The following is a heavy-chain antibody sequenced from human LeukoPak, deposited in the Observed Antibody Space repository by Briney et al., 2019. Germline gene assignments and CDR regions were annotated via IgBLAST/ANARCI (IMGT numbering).Heavy chain of an antibody. CDR3: AKRGDYGGNSPFDY. V-gene: IGHV3-30*18. CDR2: ISYDGSNK. Sequence: GGSLRLSCAASGFTFSSYGMHWVRQAPGKGMGWVAVISYDGSNKYYADSVKGRFTISRDNSKNTLYLQMNSLRAEDTAVYYCAKRGDYGGNSPFDYWGQGTLVTVSS. CDR1: GFTFSSYG. J-gene: IGHJ4*02. D-gene: IGHD4-23*01.